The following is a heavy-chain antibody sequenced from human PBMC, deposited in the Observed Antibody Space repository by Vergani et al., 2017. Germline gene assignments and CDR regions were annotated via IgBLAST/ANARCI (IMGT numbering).Heavy chain of an antibody. CDR3: ARDRVDVVVVVAATSRWFDP. V-gene: IGHV4-38-2*02. CDR1: GYSISSGYY. Sequence: VQLQESGPGLVKPSETLSLTCTVSGYSISSGYYWGWIRKPPGKGLEWIGSIYHSGSTYYNPSLKSRVTISVDTSENQFSLKLSSVTAADTAGYYCARDRVDVVVVVAATSRWFDPWGQGTLVTVSS. D-gene: IGHD2-15*01. J-gene: IGHJ5*02. CDR2: IYHSGST.